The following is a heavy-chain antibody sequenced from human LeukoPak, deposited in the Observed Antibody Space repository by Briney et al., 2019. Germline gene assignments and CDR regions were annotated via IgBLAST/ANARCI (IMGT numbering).Heavy chain of an antibody. CDR3: AREIGWYGGRWFDP. D-gene: IGHD6-19*01. J-gene: IGHJ5*02. V-gene: IGHV4-59*12. Sequence: SETLSLTCTVSGGSISSYYWSWIRQPPGKGLEWIGYIYYSGSTNYNPSLKSRVTISVDTSKNQFSLKLSSVTAADTAVYYCAREIGWYGGRWFDPWGQGTLVTVSS. CDR1: GGSISSYY. CDR2: IYYSGST.